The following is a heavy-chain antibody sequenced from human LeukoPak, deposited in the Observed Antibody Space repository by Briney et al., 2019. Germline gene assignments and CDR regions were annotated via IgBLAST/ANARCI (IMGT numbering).Heavy chain of an antibody. CDR3: ARGYYGAFDI. CDR1: GGSISSSSYY. V-gene: IGHV4-30-4*08. D-gene: IGHD3-10*01. Sequence: PSETLSLTCTVSGGSISSSSYYWGWIRQPPGKGLEWIGYIYCSGSTYYNPSLKSRVTISVDTSKNQFSLKLSSVTAADTAVYYCARGYYGAFDIWGQGTMVTVSS. J-gene: IGHJ3*02. CDR2: IYCSGST.